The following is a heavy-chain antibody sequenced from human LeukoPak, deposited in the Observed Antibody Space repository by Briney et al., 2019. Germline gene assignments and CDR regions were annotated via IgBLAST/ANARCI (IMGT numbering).Heavy chain of an antibody. J-gene: IGHJ4*02. D-gene: IGHD1-26*01. CDR3: ARGMRVGATIDY. Sequence: GGSLRLSCAASGFTFSSYSMNWVRQAPGKGLEWVSSISSSSSYIYYADSVKGRFTISRDNAKNSLYLQMNSLRDEDTAVYYRARGMRVGATIDYWGQGTLVTVSS. CDR1: GFTFSSYS. V-gene: IGHV3-21*01. CDR2: ISSSSSYI.